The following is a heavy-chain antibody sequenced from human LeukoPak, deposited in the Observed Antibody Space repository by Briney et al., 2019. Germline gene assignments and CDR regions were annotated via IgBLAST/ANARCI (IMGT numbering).Heavy chain of an antibody. D-gene: IGHD4-17*01. Sequence: PGGSLRLSCAASGFTFSSYGMHWVRQAPGKGLEWVAVISYDGSNKYYADSVKGRFTISRDNSKNTLYLQMNSLRSEDTVLYYCASDATGDGDLESWGQGTLVTVSP. CDR3: ASDATGDGDLES. CDR1: GFTFSSYG. J-gene: IGHJ1*01. V-gene: IGHV3-30*19. CDR2: ISYDGSNK.